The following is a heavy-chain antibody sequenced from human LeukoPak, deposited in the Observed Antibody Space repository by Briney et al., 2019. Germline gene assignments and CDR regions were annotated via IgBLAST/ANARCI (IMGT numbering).Heavy chain of an antibody. J-gene: IGHJ3*02. V-gene: IGHV4-34*01. CDR1: LGSFSGYI. Sequence: PETPSLTCAVHLGSFSGYIWCWICQPPGKGAEWVGEINHSGSTNCNPSLKSRDTISVDTSKNRFTLKLCSLTAADTAVYYCASVGTGLRYFDGFLDAFDIWGQGTMVTVSS. D-gene: IGHD3-9*01. CDR2: INHSGST. CDR3: ASVGTGLRYFDGFLDAFDI.